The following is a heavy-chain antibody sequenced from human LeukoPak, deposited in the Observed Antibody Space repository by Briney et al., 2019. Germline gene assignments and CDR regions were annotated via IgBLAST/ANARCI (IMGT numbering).Heavy chain of an antibody. Sequence: ASVQVSCKASGYTFTCYYMHWVRQAPGQGLEWMGWINPNSGGTNYAQKFQGRFTRTRYTSISTAYMELSRLRSHDTAVYYCARTPYRSGWFLPWELNWFDPWGQGTLVTVSS. J-gene: IGHJ5*02. CDR3: ARTPYRSGWFLPWELNWFDP. D-gene: IGHD6-19*01. CDR2: INPNSGGT. CDR1: GYTFTCYY. V-gene: IGHV1-2*02.